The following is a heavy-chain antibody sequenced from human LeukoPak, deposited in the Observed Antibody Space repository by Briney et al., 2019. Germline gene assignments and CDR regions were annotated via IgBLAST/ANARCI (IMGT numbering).Heavy chain of an antibody. V-gene: IGHV4-39*01. J-gene: IGHJ4*02. CDR3: ARQSSDDNFPRYFDY. CDR2: ISYRGIT. Sequence: SETLSLTCIVSGGSITTRGYFWGWIRQPPGQGLEWIATISYRGITYYSPSLKSRVTISVDTSANQFSLKLTSVTAADTAVYYCARQSSDDNFPRYFDYWGQGTLVTVSS. CDR1: GGSITTRGYF. D-gene: IGHD1-1*01.